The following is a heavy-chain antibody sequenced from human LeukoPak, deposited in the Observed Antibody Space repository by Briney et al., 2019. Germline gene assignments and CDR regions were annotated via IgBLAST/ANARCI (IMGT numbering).Heavy chain of an antibody. CDR3: ARHVQGCSSTSCYLGWFDP. V-gene: IGHV4-34*01. J-gene: IGHJ5*02. CDR2: INHSGST. Sequence: PSETLSLTCAVYGGSFSGYYWSWIRQPPGKGLEWIGEINHSGSTNYNPSLKSRVTISVDTSKNQFSLKLSSVTAADTAVYYCARHVQGCSSTSCYLGWFDPWGQGTLVTVSS. D-gene: IGHD2-2*01. CDR1: GGSFSGYY.